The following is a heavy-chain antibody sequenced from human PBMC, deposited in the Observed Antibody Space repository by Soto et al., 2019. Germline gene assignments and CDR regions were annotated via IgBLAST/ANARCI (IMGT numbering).Heavy chain of an antibody. Sequence: SVKVSCKPSGDTSSSFTVSWLRQAPGQGLEWMGGIVPFFGTTNYPQKFRDRVTITADESTNTAYKERSSLTSGDTGVYYCARGALTTQICFFGMYVWGQGTTVNVSS. CDR3: ARGALTTQICFFGMYV. V-gene: IGHV1-69*13. D-gene: IGHD1-1*01. CDR2: IVPFFGTT. CDR1: GDTSSSFT. J-gene: IGHJ6*02.